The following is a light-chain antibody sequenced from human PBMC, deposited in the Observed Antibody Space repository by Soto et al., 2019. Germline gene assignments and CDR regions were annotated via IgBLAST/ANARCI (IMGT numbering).Light chain of an antibody. V-gene: IGKV3-11*01. CDR2: GAS. J-gene: IGKJ5*01. CDR1: QSVGSY. Sequence: EIVLTQSPATLSLYPGERATLSCRASQSVGSYLAWYQQKPGQAPRLLIHGASNRATGIPARFSGSGSGTDFTLTISSLEPEDFAVYYCQQRSNWPPLFGQGTRLEIK. CDR3: QQRSNWPPL.